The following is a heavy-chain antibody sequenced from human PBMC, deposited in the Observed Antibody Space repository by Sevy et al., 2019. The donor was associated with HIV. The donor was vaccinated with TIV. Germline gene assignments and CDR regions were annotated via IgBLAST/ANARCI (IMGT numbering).Heavy chain of an antibody. J-gene: IGHJ4*02. CDR1: GGSISSYY. V-gene: IGHV4-59*01. CDR2: IYYSGTT. Sequence: SETLSLTCTVSGGSISSYYWSWIRQPPGKGLEWIGYIYYSGTTNHNPSLKSRVTISADTSKNKFSLKLSSVTAADTAVYYCARRVRDHYFDYWGQGTLVTVSS. CDR3: ARRVRDHYFDY.